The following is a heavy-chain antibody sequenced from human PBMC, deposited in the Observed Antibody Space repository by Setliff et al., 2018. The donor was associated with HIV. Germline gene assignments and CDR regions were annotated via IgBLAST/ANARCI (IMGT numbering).Heavy chain of an antibody. CDR2: IRSRPFGGTT. D-gene: IGHD2-15*01. Sequence: GGSLRLSCAASGFAFSNYGMHWVRQAPGKGLEWVGFIRSRPFGGTTEYAASVKGRFTISRDDSKSIAYLQMNSLKSADAAVYYCTRGMRPMVKRVPFDYWGLGTLVTVSS. CDR3: TRGMRPMVKRVPFDY. V-gene: IGHV3-49*04. J-gene: IGHJ4*02. CDR1: GFAFSNYG.